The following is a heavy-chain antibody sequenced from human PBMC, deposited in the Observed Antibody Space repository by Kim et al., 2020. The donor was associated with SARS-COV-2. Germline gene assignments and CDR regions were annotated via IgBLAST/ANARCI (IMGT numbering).Heavy chain of an antibody. CDR3: AKDRGGSSWYHPHFYY. CDR1: GFTFDDYA. Sequence: GGSLRLSCAASGFTFDDYAMHWVRQAPGKGLEWVSGISWNSGSIGYADSVKGRFTISRDNAKNSLYLQMNSLRAEDTALYYCAKDRGGSSWYHPHFYYWG. CDR2: ISWNSGSI. J-gene: IGHJ4*01. D-gene: IGHD6-13*01. V-gene: IGHV3-9*01.